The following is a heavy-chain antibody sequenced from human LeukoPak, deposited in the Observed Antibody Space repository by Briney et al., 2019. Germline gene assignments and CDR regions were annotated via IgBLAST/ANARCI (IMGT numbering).Heavy chain of an antibody. CDR1: GGSISSYY. V-gene: IGHV4-4*07. J-gene: IGHJ3*02. CDR2: IYTSGST. D-gene: IGHD3-10*01. CDR3: ARDHYYYDSGSYAFDI. Sequence: SETLSLTCTASGGSISSYYWSWIRQPAGKGLEWIGRIYTSGSTNYNPSLKSRVTMSVDTSKNQFSLKLTSVTAADTAVYYCARDHYYYDSGSYAFDIWGQGTMVTVSS.